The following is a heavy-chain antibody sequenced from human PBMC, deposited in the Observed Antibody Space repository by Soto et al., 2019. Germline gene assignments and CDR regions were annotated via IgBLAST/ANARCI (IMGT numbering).Heavy chain of an antibody. Sequence: QVQLQESGPGLVKPSQTLSLTCTVSGGSISSGDYYWSWIRQPPGKGLEWIGYIYYGGSTYYNPSLKSRVTITGDTSKNQFSLNLSSVTAADTAMYYCARCGGATIYPGNNWFDPWGQGTLVTVSS. CDR2: IYYGGST. V-gene: IGHV4-30-4*01. CDR3: ARCGGATIYPGNNWFDP. D-gene: IGHD5-12*01. J-gene: IGHJ5*02. CDR1: GGSISSGDYY.